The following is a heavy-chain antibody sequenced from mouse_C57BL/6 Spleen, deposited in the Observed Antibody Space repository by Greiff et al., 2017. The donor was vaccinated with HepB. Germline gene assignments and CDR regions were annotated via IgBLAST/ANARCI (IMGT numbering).Heavy chain of an antibody. D-gene: IGHD1-1*01. CDR3: TRMEENYCGSSSYYFDY. CDR2: ISSGGDYI. Sequence: EVKLVESGEGLVKPGGSLKLSCAASGFTFSSYAMSWVRQTPEKRLEWVAYISSGGDYIYYADTVKGRFTISRDNARNTLYLQMSSLKSEDTAMYYCTRMEENYCGSSSYYFDYWGQGTTLTVSS. CDR1: GFTFSSYA. J-gene: IGHJ2*01. V-gene: IGHV5-9-1*02.